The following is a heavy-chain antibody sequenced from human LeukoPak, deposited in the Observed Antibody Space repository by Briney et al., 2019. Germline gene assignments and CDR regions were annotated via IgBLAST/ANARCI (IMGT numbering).Heavy chain of an antibody. D-gene: IGHD6-13*01. CDR2: ILSDGNNK. J-gene: IGHJ4*02. CDR1: GFILSSQA. V-gene: IGHV3-30-3*01. Sequence: PGGSLRLSCGASGFILSSQAMHWVRQAPGKGLEWVAVILSDGNNKYYADSVKGRFTLSRDNSKNTLYLQMSSLRPEDTAVYYCARDPGFLQQLGTQFDYWGQGTLVTVSS. CDR3: ARDPGFLQQLGTQFDY.